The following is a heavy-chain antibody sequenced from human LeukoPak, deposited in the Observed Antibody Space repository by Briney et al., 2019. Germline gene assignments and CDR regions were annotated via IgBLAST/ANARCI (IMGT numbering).Heavy chain of an antibody. V-gene: IGHV3-7*01. CDR2: IKQDGSEK. CDR3: ARDGYYYDSSGIGDY. J-gene: IGHJ4*02. CDR1: GFTFSSYW. Sequence: GGSLRLSCAASGFTFSSYWMSWVRHAPGKGLEWVANIKQDGSEKYYVDSVKGRFTISRDNAKNSLYLQMNSLRAEDTAVYYCARDGYYYDSSGIGDYWGQGTLVTVSS. D-gene: IGHD3-22*01.